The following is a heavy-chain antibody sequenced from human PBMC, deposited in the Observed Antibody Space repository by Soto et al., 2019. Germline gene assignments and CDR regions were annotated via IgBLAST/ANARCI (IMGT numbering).Heavy chain of an antibody. CDR1: GGSISSSY. CDR3: ARRYGTPFDY. D-gene: IGHD1-7*01. J-gene: IGHJ4*02. V-gene: IGHV4-59*01. Sequence: QVQLQESGPGLVKPSETLSLTCTVSGGSISSSYWSWIRQPPGKGLEWIGYIYYSGSTNYNPSLKSRVTISVDTSKNKFSLKLSSVTAADTAVYYCARRYGTPFDYWGQGTLVTVSS. CDR2: IYYSGST.